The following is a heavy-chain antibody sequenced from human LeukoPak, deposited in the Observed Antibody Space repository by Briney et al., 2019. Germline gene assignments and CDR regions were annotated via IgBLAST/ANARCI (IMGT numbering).Heavy chain of an antibody. CDR3: ASEYSSSSGWFDP. J-gene: IGHJ5*02. CDR2: IIPILGIA. V-gene: IGHV1-69*02. CDR1: GGTFSSNT. D-gene: IGHD6-6*01. Sequence: GASVKVSCKASGGTFSSNTISWVRQAPGQGLEWRGRIIPILGIANYAQKFQGRVTITADKSTSTAYMELSSLRSEDTAVYYCASEYSSSSGWFDPWGQGTLVTVSS.